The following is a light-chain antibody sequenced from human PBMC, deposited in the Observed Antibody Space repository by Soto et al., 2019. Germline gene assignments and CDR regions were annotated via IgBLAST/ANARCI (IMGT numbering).Light chain of an antibody. J-gene: IGLJ2*01. Sequence: QSVLTQPPSASGSPGQSVTISCTGTSSDVGGYNSVSWYQQHPGKAPKLMIYEVSKRPSGVPDRFSGSKSGNTASLTVSGLQAEDEAGYDCRSYAGSGNYVLFGGGGKLTVL. CDR2: EVS. V-gene: IGLV2-8*01. CDR3: RSYAGSGNYVL. CDR1: SSDVGGYNS.